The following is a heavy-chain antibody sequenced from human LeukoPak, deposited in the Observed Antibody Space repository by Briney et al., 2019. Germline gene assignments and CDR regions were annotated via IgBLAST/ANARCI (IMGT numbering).Heavy chain of an antibody. CDR3: AGARHGNTYFDD. CDR2: IYFGGSDT. J-gene: IGHJ4*02. Sequence: GESLKISCKGAGSRFPSYWIGWVRQMPGTGLEWLGLIYFGGSDTRYSPSFQGQVTISADKSINTAYLQWSSLKASDTAMYYCAGARHGNTYFDDWGQGTLVTVSS. CDR1: GSRFPSYW. D-gene: IGHD1-1*01. V-gene: IGHV5-51*01.